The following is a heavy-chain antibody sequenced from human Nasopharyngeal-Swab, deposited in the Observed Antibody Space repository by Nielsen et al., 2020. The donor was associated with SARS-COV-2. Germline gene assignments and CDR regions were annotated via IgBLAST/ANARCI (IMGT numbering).Heavy chain of an antibody. CDR2: ISSSSSYI. J-gene: IGHJ6*03. CDR1: GFTFSSYS. Sequence: GESLKISCAAPGFTFSSYSMNWVRQAPGTGLAWVSSISSSSSYIYYADSVKGRFTISRDNAKNSLYLQMNSLRAEDTAVYYCARDGVTIFGVVGYYYYMDVWGKGTTVTVSS. V-gene: IGHV3-21*01. D-gene: IGHD3-3*01. CDR3: ARDGVTIFGVVGYYYYMDV.